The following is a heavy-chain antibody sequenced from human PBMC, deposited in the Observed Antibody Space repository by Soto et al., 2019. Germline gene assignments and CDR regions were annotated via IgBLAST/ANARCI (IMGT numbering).Heavy chain of an antibody. V-gene: IGHV3-30-3*01. CDR2: ISYDGSNK. CDR1: GFTFSSYA. Sequence: GGSLRLSCAASGFTFSSYAMHWVRQAPGKGLEWVAVISYDGSNKYYADSVKGRFTISRDNSKNTLYLQMNSMRAEDTAVYYCARDRRMVAGIGPNYYYYYGMDVWGQGTTVTVSS. D-gene: IGHD6-19*01. CDR3: ARDRRMVAGIGPNYYYYYGMDV. J-gene: IGHJ6*02.